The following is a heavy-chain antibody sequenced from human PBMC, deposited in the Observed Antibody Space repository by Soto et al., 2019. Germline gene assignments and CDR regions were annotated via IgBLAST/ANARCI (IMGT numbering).Heavy chain of an antibody. CDR2: ISGSGGST. V-gene: IGHV3-23*01. Sequence: EVQLLESGGGLVQPGGSLRLSCAASGFTFSTYGMNWVRQAPGKGLEWVSAISGSGGSTYYAGSVKGRFTNSRDKTKNTLYLEFTGQRAEDTGVYYSAKDLRGDYPSHVVMIGGVPAADHWGQGTLVTVSP. CDR1: GFTFSTYG. D-gene: IGHD2-8*02. J-gene: IGHJ4*02. CDR3: AKDLRGDYPSHVVMIGGVPAADH.